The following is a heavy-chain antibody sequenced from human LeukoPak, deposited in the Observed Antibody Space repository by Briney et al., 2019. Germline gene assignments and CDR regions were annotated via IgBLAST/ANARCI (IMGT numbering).Heavy chain of an antibody. J-gene: IGHJ4*02. D-gene: IGHD3-10*01. V-gene: IGHV4-30-2*01. Sequence: SETLSLTCTVSGGSISSGGYSWSWIRQPPGKGLEWIGYIFHTGSTFYNPSLKSRITISGDRSKNQFSLKLSSVTAADTAVYYCARGRDSYGSGTYYFEYWGQGTLVTVSS. CDR1: GGSISSGGYS. CDR3: ARGRDSYGSGTYYFEY. CDR2: IFHTGST.